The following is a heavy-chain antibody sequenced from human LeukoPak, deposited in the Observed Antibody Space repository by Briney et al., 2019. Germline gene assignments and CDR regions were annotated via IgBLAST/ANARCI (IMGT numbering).Heavy chain of an antibody. J-gene: IGHJ4*02. V-gene: IGHV4-39*01. D-gene: IGHD1-26*01. CDR2: IYYSGST. CDR1: GGSISSSSYY. CDR3: ARQWGERRELPFYFDY. Sequence: SETLSLTCTVSGGSISSSSYYWGWIRQPPGKGLEWIGSIYYSGSTYYNPSLKSRVTISVDTSKNQFSLKLSSVTAAHTAVYYCARQWGERRELPFYFDYWGQGTLVTVSS.